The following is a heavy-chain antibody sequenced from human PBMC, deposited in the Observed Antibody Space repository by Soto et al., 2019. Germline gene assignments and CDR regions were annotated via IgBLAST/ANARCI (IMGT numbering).Heavy chain of an antibody. J-gene: IGHJ5*02. CDR2: ISSSSSYI. CDR3: ARDLYYYDSSGYSPLSFDP. Sequence: GGSLRLSCAASGFTFSSYSMNWVRQAPGKGLEWVSSISSSSSYIYYADSVKGRFTISRDNAKNSLYLQMNSLRAEDTAVYYCARDLYYYDSSGYSPLSFDPWGQGALVTVSS. CDR1: GFTFSSYS. D-gene: IGHD3-22*01. V-gene: IGHV3-21*01.